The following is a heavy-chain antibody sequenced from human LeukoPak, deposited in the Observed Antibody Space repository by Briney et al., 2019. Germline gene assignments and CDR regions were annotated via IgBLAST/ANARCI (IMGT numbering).Heavy chain of an antibody. CDR2: IYYSGST. CDR1: DGSSSSSS. D-gene: IGHD2-21*01. J-gene: IGHJ5*02. V-gene: IGHV4-59*08. Sequence: PSETLSLTCTVSDGSSSSSSWNWIREPPDKGLEWIGYIYYSGSTKYNPSLESRVTISVDTSKNHISLKLRSVTAADTAIYYCARRQQAGGDNGLHNWFDPWGQGTLVTVSS. CDR3: ARRQQAGGDNGLHNWFDP.